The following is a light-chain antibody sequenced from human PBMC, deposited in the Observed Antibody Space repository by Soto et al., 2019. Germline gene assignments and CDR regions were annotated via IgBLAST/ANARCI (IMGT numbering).Light chain of an antibody. CDR3: QHYNSYSEA. CDR1: QGIRSS. CDR2: AAS. Sequence: DIQLTQSPSFLSASVGDTVTITCRASQGIRSSLAWYQQRPGRAPNLLIYAASTLHSGVPSRFSGSGSGTEFTLTISSLQPDDFATYYCQHYNSYSEAFGQGTKVDIK. J-gene: IGKJ1*01. V-gene: IGKV1-9*01.